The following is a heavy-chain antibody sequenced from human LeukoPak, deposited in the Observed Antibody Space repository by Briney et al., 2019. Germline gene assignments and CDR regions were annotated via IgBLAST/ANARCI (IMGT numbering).Heavy chain of an antibody. CDR3: ARDRLVWAAVPTATDF. CDR2: ITYNGAQV. V-gene: IGHV3-30*03. D-gene: IGHD2-21*02. CDR1: AFSINTFG. J-gene: IGHJ4*02. Sequence: QTGGSLRLSCAASAFSINTFGMQWVRQSPAKGLEWVASITYNGAQVHYADSVRGRFTISRDNSKNTMYLQMNSVRSNDTAIYYCARDRLVWAAVPTATDFWGQGTLVTVSS.